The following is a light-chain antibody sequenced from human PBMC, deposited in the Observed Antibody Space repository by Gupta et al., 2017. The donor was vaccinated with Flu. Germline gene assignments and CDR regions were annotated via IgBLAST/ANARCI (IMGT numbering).Light chain of an antibody. CDR1: KLGNNY. Sequence: TCSGDKLGNNYVSWYQQKPGQSPVLVIYQDTKRPSGIPERFSGSNSGNTATLTISGTQARDEADFYCQTWDSSTGVFGGGTKLTVL. CDR2: QDT. V-gene: IGLV3-1*01. J-gene: IGLJ2*01. CDR3: QTWDSSTGV.